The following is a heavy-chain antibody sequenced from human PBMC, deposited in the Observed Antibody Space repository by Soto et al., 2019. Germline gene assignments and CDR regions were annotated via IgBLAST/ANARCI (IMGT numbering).Heavy chain of an antibody. J-gene: IGHJ6*02. Sequence: QVQLQESGPGLVKPSQTLSLTCTVSGGSISSGDYYWSWIRQPPGKGLEWIGYIYYSGSTYYNPSLKSRLTISIDTSKNQFSLKLSSVTAADTAVYYCVQVRGVNRPRYYNYGVDVWGQGTTVTVSS. V-gene: IGHV4-30-4*01. D-gene: IGHD3-10*01. CDR2: IYYSGST. CDR1: GGSISSGDYY. CDR3: VQVRGVNRPRYYNYGVDV.